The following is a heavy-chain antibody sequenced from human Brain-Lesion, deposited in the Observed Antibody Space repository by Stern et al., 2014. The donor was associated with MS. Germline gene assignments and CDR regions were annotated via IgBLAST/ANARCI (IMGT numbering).Heavy chain of an antibody. D-gene: IGHD2-2*01. J-gene: IGHJ4*02. V-gene: IGHV1-8*01. CDR1: GYTFSSYD. CDR2: MNPYSVNT. CDR3: ARAVRNQLLSEY. Sequence: QVQLVQSGAEVKKPGASVKVSCKASGYTFSSYDITWVRQASGHGLEWMGWMNPYSVNTGYAQKFKGRVSMTSDPSISTVYMELTSLTSDDTAVYFCARAVRNQLLSEYWGQGTLVTVSS.